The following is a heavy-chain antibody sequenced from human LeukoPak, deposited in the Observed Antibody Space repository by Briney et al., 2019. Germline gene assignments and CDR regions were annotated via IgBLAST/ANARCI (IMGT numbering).Heavy chain of an antibody. CDR2: IIPIFGTA. J-gene: IGHJ4*02. CDR3: ARRPTFGVVIEYYFDY. D-gene: IGHD3-3*01. CDR1: GYTFTSYD. Sequence: ASVKVSCKASGYTFTSYDINWVRQAPGQGLEWMGGIIPIFGTANYAQKFQGRVTITADESTSTAYTELSSLRSEDTAVYYCARRPTFGVVIEYYFDYWGQGTLVTVSS. V-gene: IGHV1-69*13.